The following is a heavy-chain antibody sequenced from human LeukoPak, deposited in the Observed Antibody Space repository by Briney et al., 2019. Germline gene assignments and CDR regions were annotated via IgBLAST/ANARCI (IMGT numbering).Heavy chain of an antibody. D-gene: IGHD3-16*01. V-gene: IGHV3-30*14. CDR1: GFTFSSYA. CDR2: ISYDGSNK. CDR3: VWGSYLGY. J-gene: IGHJ4*02. Sequence: GGSLRLSCAASGFTFSSYAMHWVRQAPGKGLEWVAVISYDGSNKYYADSVKGRFTISRDNSKNTLYLQMNSLRAEDTAVYYCVWGSYLGYWGQGTLVTVSS.